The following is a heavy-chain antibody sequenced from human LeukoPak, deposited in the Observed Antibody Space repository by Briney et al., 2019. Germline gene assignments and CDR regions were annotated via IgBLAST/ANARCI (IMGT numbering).Heavy chain of an antibody. J-gene: IGHJ4*02. Sequence: ASVKFSCKASGYTFTGYYIHWVRHAPGQGLEWMGWINPNSGGTNYAQKFQGRVTMTRDTSISTAYMELSRLRSDDTAVYYCASSRGTAASDYWGQGTLVTVSS. CDR3: ASSRGTAASDY. D-gene: IGHD6-13*01. CDR2: INPNSGGT. CDR1: GYTFTGYY. V-gene: IGHV1-2*02.